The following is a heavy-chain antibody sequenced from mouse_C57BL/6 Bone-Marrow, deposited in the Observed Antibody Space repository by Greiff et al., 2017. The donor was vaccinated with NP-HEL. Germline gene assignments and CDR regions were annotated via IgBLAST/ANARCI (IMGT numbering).Heavy chain of an antibody. CDR2: ISDGGSYT. CDR1: GFTFSSYA. J-gene: IGHJ4*01. Sequence: EVQLVESGGGLVKPGGSLKLSCAASGFTFSSYAMSWVRQTPEKRLEWVATISDGGSYTYYPDNVKGRFTISRDNAKNNLYLQMSHLKSEDTAMYYCARGEVITTVVARAMDYWGQGTSVTVSS. CDR3: ARGEVITTVVARAMDY. D-gene: IGHD1-1*01. V-gene: IGHV5-4*01.